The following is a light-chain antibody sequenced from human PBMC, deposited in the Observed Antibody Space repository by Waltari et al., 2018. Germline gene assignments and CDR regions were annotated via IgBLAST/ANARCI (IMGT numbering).Light chain of an antibody. CDR2: GAS. J-gene: IGKJ2*01. V-gene: IGKV3-15*01. CDR1: QSVSRN. Sequence: IAMPQSPATPSVSPGDRATPSCRASQSVSRNLASYQQKPGQAPRLLIYGASTRATGIPARFSGSGSGTEFTLTISSLQSEDFAVYYCQQYNNWPYTFGQGTKLEIK. CDR3: QQYNNWPYT.